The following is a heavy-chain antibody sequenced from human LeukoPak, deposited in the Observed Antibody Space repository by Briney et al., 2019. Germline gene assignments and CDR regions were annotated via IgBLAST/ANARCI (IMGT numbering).Heavy chain of an antibody. CDR3: ARPIAAAGS. CDR1: GFTFSSYW. J-gene: IGHJ4*02. Sequence: PGGSLRLSCAASGFTFSSYWMTWVRQAPGKGLEWVASIKPEGSEKYYVDSVKGRFTISRDNAKNSLYLQMNSLRAEDTAVYYCARPIAAAGSWGQGTLVTVSS. V-gene: IGHV3-7*03. D-gene: IGHD6-13*01. CDR2: IKPEGSEK.